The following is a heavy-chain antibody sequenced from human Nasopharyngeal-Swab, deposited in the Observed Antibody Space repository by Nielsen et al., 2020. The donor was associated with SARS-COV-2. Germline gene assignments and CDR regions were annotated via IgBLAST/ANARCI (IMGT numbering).Heavy chain of an antibody. V-gene: IGHV4-59*01. D-gene: IGHD3-16*02. Sequence: WIRQPPGKGLEWIGYIYYSGSTDYNPSLKSRVTISVDTSKNQFSLKLSSVTAADTAVYYCARAGDYVWGSYRYGRGPHDAFDIWGQGTMVT. CDR2: IYYSGST. J-gene: IGHJ3*02. CDR3: ARAGDYVWGSYRYGRGPHDAFDI.